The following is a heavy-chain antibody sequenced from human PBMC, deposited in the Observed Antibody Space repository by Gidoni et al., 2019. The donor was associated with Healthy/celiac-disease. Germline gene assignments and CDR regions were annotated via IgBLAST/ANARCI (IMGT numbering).Heavy chain of an antibody. V-gene: IGHV1-69*04. J-gene: IGHJ4*02. CDR2: IIPILGIA. Sequence: MGRIIPILGIANYAQKFQGRVTITADKSTSTAYMELSSLRSEDTAVYYCARDQEHYYDSSGDYWGQGTLVTVSS. CDR3: ARDQEHYYDSSGDY. D-gene: IGHD3-22*01.